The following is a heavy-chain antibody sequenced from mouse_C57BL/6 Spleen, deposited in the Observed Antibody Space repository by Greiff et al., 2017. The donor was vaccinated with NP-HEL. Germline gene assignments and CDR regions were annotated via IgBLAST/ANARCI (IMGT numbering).Heavy chain of an antibody. V-gene: IGHV1-50*01. CDR2: IDPSDSYT. J-gene: IGHJ4*01. CDR3: ALDSSGYRDYAMDY. D-gene: IGHD3-2*02. CDR1: GYTFTSYW. Sequence: VQLQQSGAELVKPGASVKLSCKASGYTFTSYWMQWVKQRPGQGLEWIGEIDPSDSYTNYNQKFKGKATLTVDTSSSTAYMQLSSLTSEDSAVYYCALDSSGYRDYAMDYWGQGTSVTVSS.